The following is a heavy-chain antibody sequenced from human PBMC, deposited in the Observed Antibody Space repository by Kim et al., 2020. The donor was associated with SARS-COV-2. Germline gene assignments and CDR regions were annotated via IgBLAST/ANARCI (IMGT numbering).Heavy chain of an antibody. Sequence: GGSLRLSCAASGFTFSDYYMSWIRQAPGKGLEWVSYISSSGSTIYYADSVKGRFTISRDNAKNSLYLQMNSLRAEDTAVYYCARVQGSTFYYYYGMDVWGQGTTVTVSS. CDR3: ARVQGSTFYYYYGMDV. D-gene: IGHD1-26*01. J-gene: IGHJ6*02. CDR1: GFTFSDYY. CDR2: ISSSGSTI. V-gene: IGHV3-11*01.